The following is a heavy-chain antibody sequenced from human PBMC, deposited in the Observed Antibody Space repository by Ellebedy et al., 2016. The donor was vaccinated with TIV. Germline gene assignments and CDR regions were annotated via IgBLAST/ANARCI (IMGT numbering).Heavy chain of an antibody. CDR2: LTGAGVGT. J-gene: IGHJ4*02. D-gene: IGHD6-13*01. V-gene: IGHV3-23*01. Sequence: GESLKISCEASGFTFATYAMTWVRQAPGKGLEWVSGLTGAGVGTYYADSVKGRFTISRDNSKNTLYLQMNSLRAEDTDVYYCAKSGWGAGIAAPTNNWGQGTLVTVSS. CDR1: GFTFATYA. CDR3: AKSGWGAGIAAPTNN.